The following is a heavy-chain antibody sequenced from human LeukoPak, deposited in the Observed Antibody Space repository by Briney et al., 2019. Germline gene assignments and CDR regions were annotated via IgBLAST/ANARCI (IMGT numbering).Heavy chain of an antibody. D-gene: IGHD6-13*01. Sequence: VASVKVSCKTSGYTFTGYYVNWVRQAPGQGLEWMGWINPNSGGTNYAQKFQGRVTMTRDTSISTAYMELSRLRSDDTAVYYCARVRGSSSWYDYWGQGTLVTVSS. CDR1: GYTFTGYY. CDR2: INPNSGGT. J-gene: IGHJ4*02. V-gene: IGHV1-2*02. CDR3: ARVRGSSSWYDY.